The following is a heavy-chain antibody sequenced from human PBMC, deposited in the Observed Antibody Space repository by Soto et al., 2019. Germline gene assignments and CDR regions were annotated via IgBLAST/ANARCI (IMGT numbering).Heavy chain of an antibody. CDR3: AKGVSSWSYFDY. CDR2: ITSSGVST. V-gene: IGHV3-23*01. CDR1: GFTFTTYA. J-gene: IGHJ4*02. D-gene: IGHD6-13*01. Sequence: EVQLLESGGGLAQPGGSLRLSCAASGFTFTTYAMTWVRQAPGKGLEWVSIITSSGVSTYYGDSVKGRFTISRDNSKNTLYLQMNSLRVDDTDVYYCAKGVSSWSYFDYWGQGMLVTVSS.